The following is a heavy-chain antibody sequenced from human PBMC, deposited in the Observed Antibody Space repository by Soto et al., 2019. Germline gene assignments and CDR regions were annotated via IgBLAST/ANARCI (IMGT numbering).Heavy chain of an antibody. D-gene: IGHD3-10*02. CDR1: GGSFSGYY. CDR2: INHSGST. Sequence: SETLSLTCAVYGGSFSGYYWSWIRQPPGKGLEWIGEINHSGSTNYNPSLKSRVTISVDTSKNQFSLKLSSVTAADTAVYYCARAARVRGVIGYYGMGVWGQGTTVTVSS. V-gene: IGHV4-34*01. J-gene: IGHJ6*02. CDR3: ARAARVRGVIGYYGMGV.